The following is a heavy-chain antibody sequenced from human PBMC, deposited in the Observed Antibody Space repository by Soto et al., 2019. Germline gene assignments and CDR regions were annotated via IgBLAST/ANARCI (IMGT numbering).Heavy chain of an antibody. Sequence: LSLTCTVSGGSISSGGYYWSWIRQHPGKGLEWIGYIYYSGSTYYNPSLKSRVTISVDTSKNQFSLKLSSVTAADTAVYYCARERYYDSPGRSGGNYWDQGTLVTVSS. CDR3: ARERYYDSPGRSGGNY. CDR1: GGSISSGGYY. J-gene: IGHJ4*02. D-gene: IGHD3-22*01. V-gene: IGHV4-31*03. CDR2: IYYSGST.